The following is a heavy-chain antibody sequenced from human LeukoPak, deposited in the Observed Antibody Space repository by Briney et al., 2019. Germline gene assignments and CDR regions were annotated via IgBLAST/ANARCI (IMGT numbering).Heavy chain of an antibody. Sequence: PSETLSLTCTVSGGSISSYYWSWLRQPPGKGREGIAYIYYSGSTNYNTSLKSRVTISVDTSKKQFSLKLSSVTAADTAVYYCAKGLQQWDDWGQGTLVTVSS. J-gene: IGHJ4*02. CDR2: IYYSGST. CDR1: GGSISSYY. CDR3: AKGLQQWDD. V-gene: IGHV4-59*01. D-gene: IGHD6-19*01.